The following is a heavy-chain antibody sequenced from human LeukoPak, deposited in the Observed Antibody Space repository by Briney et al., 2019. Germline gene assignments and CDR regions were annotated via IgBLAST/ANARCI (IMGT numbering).Heavy chain of an antibody. J-gene: IGHJ4*02. Sequence: SETLSLTCAVYGGSFSGYYWSWIRQPPGKGLEWIGEINHSGSTNYNPSLKSRVTISVDTSKNQFSLKLSSVTAADTAVYYCARQGYYGSRGVDYWGQGTLVTVSS. V-gene: IGHV4-34*01. D-gene: IGHD3-22*01. CDR2: INHSGST. CDR3: ARQGYYGSRGVDY. CDR1: GGSFSGYY.